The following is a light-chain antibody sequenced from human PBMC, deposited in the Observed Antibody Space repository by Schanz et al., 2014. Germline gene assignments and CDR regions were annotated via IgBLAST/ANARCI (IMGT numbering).Light chain of an antibody. Sequence: QSALTQPRSVSGSPGQSVTISCTGTSSDVGGYNYVSWYQQHPGKAPKLMIYDVSKRPSGVPDRFSGSKSGNTASLPISGLQADDEADYYCCSYAGNYTWVFGGGTKLTVL. V-gene: IGLV2-11*01. CDR1: SSDVGGYNY. CDR3: CSYAGNYTWV. CDR2: DVS. J-gene: IGLJ3*02.